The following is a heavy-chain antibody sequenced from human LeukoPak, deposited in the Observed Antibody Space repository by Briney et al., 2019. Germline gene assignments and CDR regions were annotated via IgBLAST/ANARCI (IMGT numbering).Heavy chain of an antibody. CDR2: ISWNSDTI. Sequence: LRLSCAVSGFTFDDYALHWVRLVPGKGLEWVSGISWNSDTIGYGDSVKGRFTISRDNAKNSLYLQMNSLRPEDTALYYCATNGGGDSGYGNFDYWGQGTLVTVSS. J-gene: IGHJ4*02. V-gene: IGHV3-9*01. CDR3: ATNGGGDSGYGNFDY. D-gene: IGHD5-12*01. CDR1: GFTFDDYA.